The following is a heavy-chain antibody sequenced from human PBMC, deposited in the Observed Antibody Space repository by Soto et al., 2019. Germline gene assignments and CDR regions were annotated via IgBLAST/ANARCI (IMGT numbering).Heavy chain of an antibody. V-gene: IGHV3-30*04. CDR2: ISYDGSNK. CDR1: GFTFSSYA. D-gene: IGHD4-17*01. Sequence: GESLKISCAASGFTFSSYAMHWVRQAPGKGLEWVAVISYDGSNKYYADSVKGRFTISRDNSKNTLYLQMNSLRAEDTAVYYCARGGSTVTTLRTDYYYYMDVWGKGTTVTVSS. J-gene: IGHJ6*03. CDR3: ARGGSTVTTLRTDYYYYMDV.